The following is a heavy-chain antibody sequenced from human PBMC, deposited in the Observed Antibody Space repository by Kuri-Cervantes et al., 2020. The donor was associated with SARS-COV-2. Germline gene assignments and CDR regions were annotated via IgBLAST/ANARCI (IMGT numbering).Heavy chain of an antibody. J-gene: IGHJ4*02. Sequence: GEFLKISCAASGFTFSSYGMHWVRQAPGKGLEWVAFIRYDGSNKYYADSVKGRFTISRDNAKNSLYLQMNSLRAEDTAVYYCARGTLSTGTTPFDYWGQGTLVTVSS. CDR3: ARGTLSTGTTPFDY. CDR2: IRYDGSNK. D-gene: IGHD1-7*01. V-gene: IGHV3-30*02. CDR1: GFTFSSYG.